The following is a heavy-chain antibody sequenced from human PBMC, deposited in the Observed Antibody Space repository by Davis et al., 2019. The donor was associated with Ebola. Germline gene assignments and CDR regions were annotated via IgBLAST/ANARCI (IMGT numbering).Heavy chain of an antibody. J-gene: IGHJ6*02. D-gene: IGHD3-3*01. CDR2: INPSDSNV. V-gene: IGHV5-10-1*01. CDR3: ARRYYDFWSGYYTGGMDV. CDR1: GYTFTENW. Sequence: GESLKISCKGSGYTFTENWISWVRQMPGKGLEWMGRINPSDSNVNYSPSFQGHVTISVDKSINTVYLQWNSLMTSDTAMYYCARRYYDFWSGYYTGGMDVWGQGTTVTVSS.